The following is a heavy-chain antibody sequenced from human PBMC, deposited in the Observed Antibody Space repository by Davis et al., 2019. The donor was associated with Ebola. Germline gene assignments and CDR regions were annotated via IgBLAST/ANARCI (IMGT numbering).Heavy chain of an antibody. CDR3: LGGYLNYG. J-gene: IGHJ4*02. Sequence: GESLKISCAVSGFAVSNNYMTWVRQAPGKGLEWVSLIYSGGGTYYADSVKGRFTISRDNSKNTLYLQMNSLRVEDTAMYYCLGGYLNYGRGQGTLVTVSS. V-gene: IGHV3-53*01. CDR1: GFAVSNNY. D-gene: IGHD1-7*01. CDR2: IYSGGGT.